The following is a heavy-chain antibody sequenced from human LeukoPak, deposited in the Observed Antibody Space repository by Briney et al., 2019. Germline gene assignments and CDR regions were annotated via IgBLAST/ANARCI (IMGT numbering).Heavy chain of an antibody. CDR3: ARGMVATPYYYYGMDV. V-gene: IGHV1-8*01. CDR1: GCTFTSYD. CDR2: MNPNSGNT. J-gene: IGHJ6*02. D-gene: IGHD5-12*01. Sequence: ASVKVSCKASGCTFTSYDINWVRQATGQGLEWMGWMNPNSGNTGYAQKFQGRVTMTRNTSISTAYMELSSLRSEDTAVYYCARGMVATPYYYYGMDVWGQGTTVTVSS.